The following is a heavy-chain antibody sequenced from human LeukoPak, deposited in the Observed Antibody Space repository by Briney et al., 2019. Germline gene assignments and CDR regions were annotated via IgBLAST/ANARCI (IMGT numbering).Heavy chain of an antibody. J-gene: IGHJ4*02. V-gene: IGHV3-23*01. D-gene: IGHD6-6*01. CDR2: ISGSGGST. Sequence: GGALRLSCAASGFTFSSYAMSWVRQAPGKGLEWVSAISGSGGSTYYADSVKGRFTISTDNSNNTLYLQMNSLRAEDTAVYYSATRHSSSGLGSRSTLDYWGPGTLVTVSS. CDR3: ATRHSSSGLGSRSTLDY. CDR1: GFTFSSYA.